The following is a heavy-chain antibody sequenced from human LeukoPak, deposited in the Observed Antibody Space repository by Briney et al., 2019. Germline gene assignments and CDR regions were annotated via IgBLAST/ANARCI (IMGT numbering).Heavy chain of an antibody. Sequence: GSLRLSCSASGFTVSSKYMTWVRQAPGKGLELVSIIYDGDRSFYADSVKGRFTISRDRSRNTLHLQMNSLRAEDTAVYYCARADGDSWGQFDYWGQGILVTVSS. J-gene: IGHJ4*02. CDR3: ARADGDSWGQFDY. D-gene: IGHD4-17*01. V-gene: IGHV3-53*01. CDR2: IYDGDRS. CDR1: GFTVSSKY.